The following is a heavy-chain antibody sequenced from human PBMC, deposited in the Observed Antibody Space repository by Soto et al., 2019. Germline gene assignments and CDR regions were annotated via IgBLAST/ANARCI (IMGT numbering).Heavy chain of an antibody. CDR3: ARGGVSGDYYYGMDV. CDR2: INPSGGST. D-gene: IGHD3-3*01. Sequence: ASVKVSCKASGYTFTSYYMHWVRQAPGQGLEWMGIINPSGGSTSYAQKFQGRVTMTRDTSTSTVYMELSSLRSEDTAVYYCARGGVSGDYYYGMDVWGQGTTVTVSS. CDR1: GYTFTSYY. V-gene: IGHV1-46*01. J-gene: IGHJ6*02.